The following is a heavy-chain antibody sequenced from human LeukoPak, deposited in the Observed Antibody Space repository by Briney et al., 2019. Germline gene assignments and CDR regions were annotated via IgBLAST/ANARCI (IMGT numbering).Heavy chain of an antibody. CDR3: GKDGGQYSSGPEFDP. CDR2: ISGGGERT. Sequence: GGSLRLSCAASGIVFSNTAMNWARQSPGRGLEWVSAISGGGERTFYADSVKGRFTISRDNSKNMVYLQMNSLRADDTAIYYCGKDGGQYSSGPEFDPRGQGALVTVSS. D-gene: IGHD6-19*01. J-gene: IGHJ5*02. CDR1: GIVFSNTA. V-gene: IGHV3-23*01.